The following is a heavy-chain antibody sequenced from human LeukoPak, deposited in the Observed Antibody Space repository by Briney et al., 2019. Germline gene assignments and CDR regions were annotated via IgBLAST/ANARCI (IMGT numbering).Heavy chain of an antibody. D-gene: IGHD3-16*01. CDR3: AKGGLDMDV. CDR2: ISYDGSNK. V-gene: IGHV3-30*18. Sequence: PGGSLRLSCAASGFTFSSYSMNWVRQAPGKGLEWVAVISYDGSNKYYADSVKGRFTISRDNSKNTLYLQMNSLRAEDTAVYYCAKGGLDMDVWGKGTTVTVSS. J-gene: IGHJ6*03. CDR1: GFTFSSYS.